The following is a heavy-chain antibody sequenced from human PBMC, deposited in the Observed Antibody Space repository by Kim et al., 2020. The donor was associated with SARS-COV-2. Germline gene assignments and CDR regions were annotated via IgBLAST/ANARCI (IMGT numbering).Heavy chain of an antibody. CDR1: GFPFGSYW. V-gene: IGHV3-7*03. J-gene: IGHJ6*02. CDR2: IKNDGSEK. D-gene: IGHD6-19*01. CDR3: ARPQGWLTDYYSYGMDI. Sequence: GGSLRLSCAASGFPFGSYWMNWVRQAPGKGLEWVANIKNDGSEKYYVDSVKGRFTISRDNAKNSLYLQMNSLRAEDMAVYYCARPQGWLTDYYSYGMDIWGQGTTVTVSS.